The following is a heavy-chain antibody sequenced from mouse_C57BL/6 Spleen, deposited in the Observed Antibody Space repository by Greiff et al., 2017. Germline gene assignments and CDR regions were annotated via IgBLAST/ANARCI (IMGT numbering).Heavy chain of an antibody. CDR3: ARADRPGYYFDY. Sequence: EVNLVESGGGLVKPGGSLKLSCAASGFTFSSYAMSWVRQTPEKRLEWVATISDGGSYTYYPDNVKGRFTISRDNAKNNLYLQMSHLKSEDTAMYYCARADRPGYYFDYWGQGTTRTVSS. D-gene: IGHD4-1*01. CDR1: GFTFSSYA. V-gene: IGHV5-4*03. J-gene: IGHJ2*01. CDR2: ISDGGSYT.